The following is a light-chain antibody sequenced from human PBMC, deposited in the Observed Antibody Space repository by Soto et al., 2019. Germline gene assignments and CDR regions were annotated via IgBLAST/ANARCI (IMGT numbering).Light chain of an antibody. V-gene: IGKV3-20*01. J-gene: IGKJ1*01. Sequence: EIVLTQSSGTLSLSPGERATLSCRASQGVSSNYLAWYQQKSGQAPRLLLYGTSSRATGIPERFSGSGSGTDFTLTISRLEPEDFAVYYCQHYGSSRTFGQGTKV. CDR2: GTS. CDR3: QHYGSSRT. CDR1: QGVSSNY.